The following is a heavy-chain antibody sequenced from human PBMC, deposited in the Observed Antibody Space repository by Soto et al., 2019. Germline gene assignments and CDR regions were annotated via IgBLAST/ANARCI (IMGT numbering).Heavy chain of an antibody. CDR3: ASHNYGSGSRYYYYGMDV. CDR1: GYSFTSYW. Sequence: LGESLKISCKGSGYSFTSYWISWVRQMPGKGLEWMGRIDPSDSYTNYSPSFQGHVTISADKSISTAYLQWSSLKASDTAMYYCASHNYGSGSRYYYYGMDVWGQGTTVTVSS. D-gene: IGHD3-10*01. J-gene: IGHJ6*02. V-gene: IGHV5-10-1*01. CDR2: IDPSDSYT.